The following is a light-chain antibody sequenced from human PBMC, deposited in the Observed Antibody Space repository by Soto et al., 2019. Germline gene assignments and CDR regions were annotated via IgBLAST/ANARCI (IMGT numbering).Light chain of an antibody. CDR3: QHYNSRAVMWT. Sequence: DLQLAQSPSTLSSSVGDGVIITCRASQSSTWLAWYQQRPGKAPKLLIYETSNLESGVPSRFSGWGSGTEFTLTIRSLQPDDFGTYYCQHYNSRAVMWTFGQGPTVDVK. CDR1: QSSTW. V-gene: IGKV1-5*03. CDR2: ETS. J-gene: IGKJ1*01.